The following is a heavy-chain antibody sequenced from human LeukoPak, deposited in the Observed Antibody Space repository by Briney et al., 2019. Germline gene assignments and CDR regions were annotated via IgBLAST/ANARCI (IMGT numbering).Heavy chain of an antibody. Sequence: GGSLRLSCAASGFTFSTYGMHWVRQAPGKGLEWVAIISYDGSNKYYADSVKGRFTISRDNSKNTLYLQMNSLRADDTALYYCAKARDGYKYYAFDIWGQGTMVTVSS. D-gene: IGHD5-24*01. CDR1: GFTFSTYG. CDR2: ISYDGSNK. J-gene: IGHJ3*02. CDR3: AKARDGYKYYAFDI. V-gene: IGHV3-30*18.